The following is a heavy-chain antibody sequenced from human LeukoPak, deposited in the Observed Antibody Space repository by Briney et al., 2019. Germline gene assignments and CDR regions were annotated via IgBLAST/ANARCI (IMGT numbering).Heavy chain of an antibody. Sequence: GGSLRLSCAASGFTFSSYSMNWVRQAPGKGLEWVSSISSSSSYIYYADSVKGRFTIFRDNAKNSLYLQMNSLRAEDTAVYYCARAHYYDSSGYYYDVTWGQGTLVTVSS. D-gene: IGHD3-22*01. CDR2: ISSSSSYI. V-gene: IGHV3-21*01. CDR1: GFTFSSYS. CDR3: ARAHYYDSSGYYYDVT. J-gene: IGHJ5*02.